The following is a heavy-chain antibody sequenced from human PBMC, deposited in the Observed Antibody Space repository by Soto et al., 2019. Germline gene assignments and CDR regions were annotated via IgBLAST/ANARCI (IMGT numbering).Heavy chain of an antibody. CDR2: IKQDGSEK. Sequence: WGPLTLACAAGRVSLCRYWTSCVKQAPGKGLEWVANIKQDGSEKYYVDSVKGRFTISRDNAKNSLYLQMNSLRAEDTAVYYCASFEYSNLFDYWGQGTLVTVSS. CDR3: ASFEYSNLFDY. D-gene: IGHD6-6*01. CDR1: RVSLCRYW. V-gene: IGHV3-7*01. J-gene: IGHJ4*02.